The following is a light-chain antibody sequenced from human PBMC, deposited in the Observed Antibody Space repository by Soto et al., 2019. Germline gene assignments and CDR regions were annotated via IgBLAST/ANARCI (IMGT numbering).Light chain of an antibody. Sequence: DIQMTQSPSSLSASVGDRVTITCRASQSISSYLNWYQQKPGKAPKLLIYAASSLQSGVPSRFSGSGSGTDFTLTISSLQPEDFVTYYCQQSYSTPPVTFGPGTKVDIK. CDR3: QQSYSTPPVT. CDR1: QSISSY. CDR2: AAS. J-gene: IGKJ3*01. V-gene: IGKV1-39*01.